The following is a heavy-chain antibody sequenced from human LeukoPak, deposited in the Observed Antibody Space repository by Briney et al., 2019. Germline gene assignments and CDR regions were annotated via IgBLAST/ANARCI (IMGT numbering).Heavy chain of an antibody. D-gene: IGHD3-16*01. J-gene: IGHJ4*02. V-gene: IGHV3-53*03. Sequence: GGSLRLSCAASGFIVNSNNLNWVRQAPGKGLEWVSVIYGGGGTFYADSVKGRFTISTDISKNTLYLKMNSLRVEDTAVYFWARGGGFYGVDYWGQGTLVTVSS. CDR1: GFIVNSNN. CDR2: IYGGGGT. CDR3: ARGGGFYGVDY.